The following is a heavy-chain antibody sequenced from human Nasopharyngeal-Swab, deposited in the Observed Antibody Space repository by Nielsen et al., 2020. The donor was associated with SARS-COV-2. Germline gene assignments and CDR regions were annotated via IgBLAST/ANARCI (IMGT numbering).Heavy chain of an antibody. CDR3: ARALYSSGWYLDY. CDR2: INSDGSST. J-gene: IGHJ4*02. V-gene: IGHV3-74*01. CDR1: GFTFSSYW. D-gene: IGHD6-19*01. Sequence: SLRLSCAASGFTFSSYWMHWVRQAPGKGLVWVSRINSDGSSTSYADSVKGRFTISRDNAKNTLYLQMNSLRAEDTAVYYCARALYSSGWYLDYWGQGTLVTVSS.